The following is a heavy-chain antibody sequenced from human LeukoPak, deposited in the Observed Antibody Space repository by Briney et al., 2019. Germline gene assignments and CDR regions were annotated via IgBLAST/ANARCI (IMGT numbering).Heavy chain of an antibody. V-gene: IGHV4-4*07. Sequence: SETLSLTCTVSGGSISSYYWSWIRQPAGKGLEWIGRISISGSTNYNPSLKSRVTMSVDASKNQFSLKLSSVTAADTAVYYCARGHSRTYYDIVTGTDSYLYYFMDVWGKGTTVTVSS. D-gene: IGHD3-9*01. J-gene: IGHJ6*03. CDR3: ARGHSRTYYDIVTGTDSYLYYFMDV. CDR2: ISISGST. CDR1: GGSISSYY.